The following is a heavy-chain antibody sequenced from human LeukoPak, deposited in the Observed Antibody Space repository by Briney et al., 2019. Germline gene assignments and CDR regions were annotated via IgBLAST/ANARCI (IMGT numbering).Heavy chain of an antibody. Sequence: AASGFTFSKYAMNWVRQAPGKGLEWGSGISGSGGSTYYADSVKARFTISRDNSKNTLYLQMNSLRAEDTAVYYCAKGPSNYDILTFDYWGQGTLVTVSS. CDR2: ISGSGGST. CDR3: AKGPSNYDILTFDY. J-gene: IGHJ4*02. V-gene: IGHV3-23*01. CDR1: GFTFSKYA. D-gene: IGHD3-9*01.